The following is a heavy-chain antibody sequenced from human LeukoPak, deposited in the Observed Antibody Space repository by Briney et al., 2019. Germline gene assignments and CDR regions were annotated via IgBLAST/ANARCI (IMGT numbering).Heavy chain of an antibody. J-gene: IGHJ4*02. CDR3: ARDNDSRDPPHFDY. CDR2: IIPIFGTA. Sequence: ASVKVSCKASRGTFSSYAINWVRQAPGQGLEWMGGIIPIFGTANYVQRFQGRVAITADKSTRTAYMELSSLRSEDTAVYYCARDNDSRDPPHFDYWGQGTLVTVSS. CDR1: RGTFSSYA. V-gene: IGHV1-69*06. D-gene: IGHD3-16*01.